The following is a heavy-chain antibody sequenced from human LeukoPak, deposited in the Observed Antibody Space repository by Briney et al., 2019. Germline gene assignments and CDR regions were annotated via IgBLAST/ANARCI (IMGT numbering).Heavy chain of an antibody. Sequence: GGSLRLSCAASGFTFSSYWMSWVRQAPGKGLVWVSYISSSGSTIYYADSVKGRFTISRDNAKNSLYLQMNSLRAEDTAVYYCARGPMVRGVIIRRSKSGYFDYWGQGTLVTVSS. CDR2: ISSSGSTI. CDR3: ARGPMVRGVIIRRSKSGYFDY. CDR1: GFTFSSYW. J-gene: IGHJ4*02. D-gene: IGHD3-10*01. V-gene: IGHV3-48*04.